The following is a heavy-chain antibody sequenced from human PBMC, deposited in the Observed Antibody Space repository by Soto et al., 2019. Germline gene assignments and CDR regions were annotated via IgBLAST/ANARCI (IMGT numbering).Heavy chain of an antibody. V-gene: IGHV4-31*03. D-gene: IGHD3-10*01. Sequence: QVQLQESGPGLVKPSQTLSLTCTVSGGSIDSRGNYWSWIRQHPGKGLVWIGYMYYTGTTYYNPSLQSRLTMSVDTSKNQFSLRLSSVTAADTAVFYCARVLTKVTNAYYFDSWGQGTLVAVSS. CDR2: MYYTGTT. CDR3: ARVLTKVTNAYYFDS. J-gene: IGHJ4*02. CDR1: GGSIDSRGNY.